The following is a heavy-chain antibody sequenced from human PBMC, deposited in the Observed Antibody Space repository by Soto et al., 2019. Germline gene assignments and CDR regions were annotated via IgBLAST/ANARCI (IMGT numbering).Heavy chain of an antibody. CDR3: ARVSPRYSSSWAFDY. V-gene: IGHV4-61*01. J-gene: IGHJ4*02. CDR2: IYYSGST. Sequence: PSETLSLTCTVSGGSVRSGSYYWSWIRQPPGKGLEWIGYIYYSGSTNYNPSLKSRVTISVDTSKNQFSLKLSSVTAADTAVYYCARVSPRYSSSWAFDYWGQGTLVTVSS. CDR1: GGSVRSGSYY. D-gene: IGHD6-13*01.